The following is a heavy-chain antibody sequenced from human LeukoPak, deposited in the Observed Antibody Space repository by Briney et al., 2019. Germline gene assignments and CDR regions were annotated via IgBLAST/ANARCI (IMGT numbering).Heavy chain of an antibody. Sequence: SETLSLTCTVSGGSISSYYWSWIRQPPGKGLEWIGYIYYSGSTNYNPSLKSRVTISVDTSKNQFSLKLSSVTAADTAVYYCARRVRGVNDAFDIWGQGTKVTVSS. CDR2: IYYSGST. CDR3: ARRVRGVNDAFDI. CDR1: GGSISSYY. D-gene: IGHD3-10*01. V-gene: IGHV4-59*01. J-gene: IGHJ3*02.